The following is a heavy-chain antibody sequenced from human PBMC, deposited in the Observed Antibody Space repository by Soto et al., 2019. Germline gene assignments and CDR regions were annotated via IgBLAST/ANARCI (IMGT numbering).Heavy chain of an antibody. V-gene: IGHV4-30-4*08. Sequence: SETPSLPCTVSGGSLSSDYYHWTWIRQSPERGLEWIGYIHHSGSILYNPSLKSRVTISVDTSKNQFSLHLSSVTAADTAVYFCAREDDGGDTLDVWGQGTTVTVSS. CDR1: GGSLSSDYYH. CDR2: IHHSGSI. J-gene: IGHJ6*02. D-gene: IGHD2-21*02. CDR3: AREDDGGDTLDV.